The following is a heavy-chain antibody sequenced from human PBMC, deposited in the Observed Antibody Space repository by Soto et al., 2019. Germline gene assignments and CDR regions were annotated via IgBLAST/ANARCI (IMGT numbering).Heavy chain of an antibody. D-gene: IGHD5-12*01. V-gene: IGHV3-23*01. CDR1: GFTFSSYA. CDR3: AKVKTWTYLDY. J-gene: IGHJ4*02. Sequence: GGSLRLSCAASGFTFSSYAMGWVRQAPGKGLEWVSAISGSGDSTYYADSVKGRLSISRDNSENTLSLQMNSLRAEDTAVYYCAKVKTWTYLDYWGQGTLVTVSS. CDR2: ISGSGDST.